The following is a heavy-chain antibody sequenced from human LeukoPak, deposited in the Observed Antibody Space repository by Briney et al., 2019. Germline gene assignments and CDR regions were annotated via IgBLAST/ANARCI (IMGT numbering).Heavy chain of an antibody. Sequence: PGGSLRLSCAASGFTFSSYGMHWVRQAPGKGLEWVAVISYDGSNKYYVDSVKGRFTISRDNSKNTLYLQMNSLRAEDTAVYYCAKVGFSEMEWLLYSDHWGQGTLVTVSS. V-gene: IGHV3-30*18. CDR1: GFTFSSYG. D-gene: IGHD3-3*01. J-gene: IGHJ4*02. CDR2: ISYDGSNK. CDR3: AKVGFSEMEWLLYSDH.